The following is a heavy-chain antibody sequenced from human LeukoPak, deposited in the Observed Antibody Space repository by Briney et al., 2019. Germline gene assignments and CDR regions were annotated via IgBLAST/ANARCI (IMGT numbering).Heavy chain of an antibody. Sequence: PGGSLRLSCAASGFTFSSYTMSWVRQAPGKGLEWVSAISGSGGSTYYADSVKGRFTISRDNSKNTLYLQMNSLRAEDTAVYYCAKGPHYYDSSGYYLPGAFDIWGQGTMVTVSS. J-gene: IGHJ3*02. D-gene: IGHD3-22*01. CDR1: GFTFSSYT. V-gene: IGHV3-23*01. CDR2: ISGSGGST. CDR3: AKGPHYYDSSGYYLPGAFDI.